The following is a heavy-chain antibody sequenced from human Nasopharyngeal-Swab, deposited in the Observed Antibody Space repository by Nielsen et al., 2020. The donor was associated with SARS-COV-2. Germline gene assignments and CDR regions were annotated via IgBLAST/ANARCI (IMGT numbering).Heavy chain of an antibody. CDR1: GYTFTSYY. CDR2: INPSGGST. D-gene: IGHD3-22*01. J-gene: IGHJ4*02. V-gene: IGHV1-46*01. Sequence: ASVKVSCKASGYTFTSYYMHWVRQAPGQGLEWMGIINPSGGSTSYAQKLQGRVTITRDTSASTAYMELSSLRSEDTAVYYCARISYYDSSGYWPYFDYWGQGTLVTVSS. CDR3: ARISYYDSSGYWPYFDY.